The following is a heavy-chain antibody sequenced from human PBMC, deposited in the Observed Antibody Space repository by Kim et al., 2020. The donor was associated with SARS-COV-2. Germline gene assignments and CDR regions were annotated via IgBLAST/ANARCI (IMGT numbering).Heavy chain of an antibody. Sequence: GWSLRLSCAASGFTFSSYAMSWVRQAPGKGLEWVSAISGSGGSTYYADSVKGRFTISRDNSKNTLYLQMNSLRAEDTAVYYCAKFPTLNYYYYYGMDVWGQGTTVTVSS. CDR2: ISGSGGST. J-gene: IGHJ6*02. V-gene: IGHV3-23*01. CDR1: GFTFSSYA. CDR3: AKFPTLNYYYYYGMDV.